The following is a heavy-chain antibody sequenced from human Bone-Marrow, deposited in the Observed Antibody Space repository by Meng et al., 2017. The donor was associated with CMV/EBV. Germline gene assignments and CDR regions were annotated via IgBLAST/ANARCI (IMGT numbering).Heavy chain of an antibody. V-gene: IGHV1-69*05. CDR2: IIPIFGTA. Sequence: SVKVSCKASGGTFSSYAISWVRQAPGQGLEWMGGIIPIFGTANYAQKFQGRVTITTDESTSTAYMELSSLRSEDTAVYYCARRGTREGIQDYYYYGMDGWGQGTTVTVAS. D-gene: IGHD1-26*01. CDR1: GGTFSSYA. CDR3: ARRGTREGIQDYYYYGMDG. J-gene: IGHJ6*02.